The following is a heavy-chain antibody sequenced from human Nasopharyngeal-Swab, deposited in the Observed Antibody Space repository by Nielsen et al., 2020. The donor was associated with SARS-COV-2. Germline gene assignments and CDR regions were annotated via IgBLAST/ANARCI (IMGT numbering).Heavy chain of an antibody. CDR1: GYSFPSSW. J-gene: IGHJ4*02. CDR3: ARDGQPAAGYSGYDYLRGLNY. V-gene: IGHV5-51*01. CDR2: IYPGDSDT. Sequence: GESLKISCKGSGYSFPSSWIGWVRQMPGKALEWMGIIYPGDSDTRYSPSFQGQVTISADKSISTAYLQWSSLKASDTAMYYCARDGQPAAGYSGYDYLRGLNYWGQGTLVTVSS. D-gene: IGHD5-12*01.